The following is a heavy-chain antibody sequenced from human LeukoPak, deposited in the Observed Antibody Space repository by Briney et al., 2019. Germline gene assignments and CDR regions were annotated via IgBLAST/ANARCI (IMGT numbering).Heavy chain of an antibody. V-gene: IGHV4-39*01. CDR1: GGSISSSSYH. J-gene: IGHJ5*02. CDR2: IYYSGST. CDR3: ARSERIVVVAALWFDP. D-gene: IGHD2-15*01. Sequence: SETLSLTCTVSGGSISSSSYHWGWIRQPPGKGLEWIGSIYYSGSTYYNPSLKSRVTISVDTSKNQFSLKLSSVTAADTAVYYCARSERIVVVAALWFDPWGQGTLVTVSS.